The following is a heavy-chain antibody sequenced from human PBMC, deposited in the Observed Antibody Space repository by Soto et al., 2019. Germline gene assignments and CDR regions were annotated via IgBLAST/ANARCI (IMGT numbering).Heavy chain of an antibody. D-gene: IGHD6-25*01. CDR2: IIPIFGMA. V-gene: IGHV1-69*10. J-gene: IGHJ6*02. Sequence: TSVKVSCKASGGTFSSYSISWVRQAPGQGLEWMGGIIPIFGMAKYAQKFQGRGTITADKSTCTAYMDLSSQRSEDTAVYYCARDSSEAPYYYYGMDVWSQGTTVTV. CDR3: ARDSSEAPYYYYGMDV. CDR1: GGTFSSYS.